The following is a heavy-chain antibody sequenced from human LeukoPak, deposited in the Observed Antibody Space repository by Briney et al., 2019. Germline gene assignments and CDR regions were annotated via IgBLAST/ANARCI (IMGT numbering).Heavy chain of an antibody. V-gene: IGHV3-21*01. CDR2: ISSSSSYI. Sequence: GGSLRLSCAASRFTFSSYEMNWVRQAPGKGLEWVSSISSSSSYIYYADSVKGRFTISRDNAKNSLYLQMNSLRAEDTAVYYCATAAAGTDDAFDIWGQGTMVTVSS. CDR3: ATAAAGTDDAFDI. CDR1: RFTFSSYE. D-gene: IGHD6-13*01. J-gene: IGHJ3*02.